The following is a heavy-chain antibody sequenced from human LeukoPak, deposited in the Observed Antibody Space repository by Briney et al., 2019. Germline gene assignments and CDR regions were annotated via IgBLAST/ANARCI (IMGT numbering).Heavy chain of an antibody. CDR3: ARYDSGTSNDAFDI. CDR1: GGSISSYY. J-gene: IGHJ3*02. V-gene: IGHV4-4*07. Sequence: SETLSLTCTVSGGSISSYYWSWIRQPAGKGLEWIGRIYTSGSTNYNPSLKSRVTMSVDTSKNQFSLKLSSVTAADTAVYYCARYDSGTSNDAFDIWGQGTMVTVSS. D-gene: IGHD1-26*01. CDR2: IYTSGST.